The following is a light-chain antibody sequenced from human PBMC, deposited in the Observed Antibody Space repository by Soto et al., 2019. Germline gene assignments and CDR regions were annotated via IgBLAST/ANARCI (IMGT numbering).Light chain of an antibody. V-gene: IGLV2-23*02. CDR3: GSYARMHYV. Sequence: QSVLTQPASVSGSPGQSITISCTGTSSDVGSYNLVSWYQQHPGKAPKLIIKELNKRPSGVSNRFYGSKSGNTASLTISGLQPEDEANSSCGSYARMHYVFGTGTKETV. J-gene: IGLJ1*01. CDR1: SSDVGSYNL. CDR2: ELN.